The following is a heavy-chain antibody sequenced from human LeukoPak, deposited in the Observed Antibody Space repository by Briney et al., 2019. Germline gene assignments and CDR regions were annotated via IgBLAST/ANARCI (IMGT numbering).Heavy chain of an antibody. J-gene: IGHJ4*02. CDR3: ARLGGIAVTGAIDY. Sequence: QTGGSLRLSCAASGFTFSSYAMSWVRQAPGKGLEWVSAISGSGGSTYYADSVKGRFTISRDNAKNTLYLQMNSLRAEDTAVYYCARLGGIAVTGAIDYWGQGTLVTVSS. CDR1: GFTFSSYA. D-gene: IGHD6-19*01. CDR2: ISGSGGST. V-gene: IGHV3-23*01.